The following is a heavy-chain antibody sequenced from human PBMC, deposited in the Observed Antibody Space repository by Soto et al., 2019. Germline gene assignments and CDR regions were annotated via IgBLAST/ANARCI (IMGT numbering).Heavy chain of an antibody. CDR3: ARRVKTWNLHDAFDI. CDR1: GYTFTGYY. J-gene: IGHJ3*02. CDR2: INPNSGGT. Sequence: ASVKVSCKASGYTFTGYYMHWVRQAPGQGLEWMGWINPNSGGTNYAQKFQGWVTMTRDTSISTAYMELSRLRSDDTAVYYCARRVKTWNLHDAFDIWGQGTMVTVSS. D-gene: IGHD1-1*01. V-gene: IGHV1-2*04.